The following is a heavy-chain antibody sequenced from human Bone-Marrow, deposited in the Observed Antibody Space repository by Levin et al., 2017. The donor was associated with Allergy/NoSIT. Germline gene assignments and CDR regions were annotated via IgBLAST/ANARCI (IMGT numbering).Heavy chain of an antibody. CDR1: GGTFSSYA. D-gene: IGHD2-2*02. Sequence: ASVKVSCKASGGTFSSYAISWVRQAPGQGLEWMGGIIPIFGTANYAQKFQGRVTITADKSTSTAYMELSSLRSEDTAVYYCARDRAYCSSTSCYRGINWEYYYYYMDVWGKGTTVTVSS. J-gene: IGHJ6*03. V-gene: IGHV1-69*06. CDR2: IIPIFGTA. CDR3: ARDRAYCSSTSCYRGINWEYYYYYMDV.